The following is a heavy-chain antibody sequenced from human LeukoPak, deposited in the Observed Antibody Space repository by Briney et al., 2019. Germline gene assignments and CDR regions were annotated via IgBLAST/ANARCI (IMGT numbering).Heavy chain of an antibody. Sequence: SVKVSCKASGGTFSSYAISWVRQAPGQGLEWMGGIIPIFGTANYAQRFQGRVTITTDESTSTAYMELSSLRSEDTAVYYCARHPTLSSAWYTWFDPWGQGTLVTVSS. CDR3: ARHPTLSSAWYTWFDP. CDR2: IIPIFGTA. V-gene: IGHV1-69*05. D-gene: IGHD6-19*01. J-gene: IGHJ5*02. CDR1: GGTFSSYA.